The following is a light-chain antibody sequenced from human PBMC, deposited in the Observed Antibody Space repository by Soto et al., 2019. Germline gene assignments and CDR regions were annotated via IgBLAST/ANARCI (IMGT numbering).Light chain of an antibody. V-gene: IGKV3-20*01. Sequence: DIVLTQSPGTLSLSPGERATLSCRASQSVSSSNLAWYQQKPAQAPRLLIYGASSRATGIPDRFSGSGSGTDFTLTISSLQTEDVAVYYCQQYYSTRTFGQGTKVDIK. CDR3: QQYYSTRT. CDR2: GAS. CDR1: QSVSSSN. J-gene: IGKJ1*01.